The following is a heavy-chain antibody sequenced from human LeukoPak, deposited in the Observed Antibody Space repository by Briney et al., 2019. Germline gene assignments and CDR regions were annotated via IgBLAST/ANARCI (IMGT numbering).Heavy chain of an antibody. CDR3: AKMSSGPLTFDL. CDR2: IYYTAKT. V-gene: IGHV4-28*06. J-gene: IGHJ3*01. D-gene: IGHD3-10*01. CDR1: DYSLRSKDW. Sequence: SDTLSLTCTVSDYSLRSKDWWGWSRPPPGKGLRWVVHIYYTAKTNYIPSLKSRVTISIDTSKHLFTLKLESVTALDPGVYYCAKMSSGPLTFDLWGQGTTVTVSS.